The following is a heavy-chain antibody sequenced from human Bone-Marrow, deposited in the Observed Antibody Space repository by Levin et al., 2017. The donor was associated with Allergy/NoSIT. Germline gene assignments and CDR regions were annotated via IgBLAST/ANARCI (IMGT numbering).Heavy chain of an antibody. J-gene: IGHJ4*02. CDR3: AKRYLL. CDR1: GFTFSSYV. V-gene: IGHV3-23*01. D-gene: IGHD2-2*02. CDR2: INTLNTT. Sequence: QAGGSLRLSCAASGFTFSSYVMSWVRQAPGKGLEWISGINTLNTTYYADSVRGRFSISRDNSKKTLFLQMDSLRVDDTAVYYCAKRYLLGGQGTLVTVSS.